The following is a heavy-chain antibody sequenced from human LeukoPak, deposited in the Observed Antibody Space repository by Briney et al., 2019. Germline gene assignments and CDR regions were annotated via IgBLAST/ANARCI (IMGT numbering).Heavy chain of an antibody. J-gene: IGHJ3*01. CDR3: ARGPIVLIAAAANDVFDV. CDR1: GFTFSSYE. D-gene: IGHD6-13*01. V-gene: IGHV3-48*03. CDR2: ISSIGSSI. Sequence: GGSLRLSCAASGFTFSSYEMNWVRQAPGKGLEWLSYISSIGSSIYYADSVKGRFTISRDNAKNSLLLQMNSLRAEDTAVYYCARGPIVLIAAAANDVFDVWGQGTMVTVSS.